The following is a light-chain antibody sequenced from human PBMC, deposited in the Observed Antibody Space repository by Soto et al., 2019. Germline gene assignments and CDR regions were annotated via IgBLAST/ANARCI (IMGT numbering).Light chain of an antibody. J-gene: IGLJ1*01. V-gene: IGLV2-14*01. CDR2: EVS. CDR1: SSDVGGYNY. CDR3: GSYTSSSTHV. Sequence: QSVLTQPASVSGSPGQSITISCSGTSSDVGGYNYVSWYQHHPGKAPKVMIYEVSNRPSGVPNRFSGSKSGNTASLTIFGLQAEDEADYYCGSYTSSSTHVFGTGTKVTVL.